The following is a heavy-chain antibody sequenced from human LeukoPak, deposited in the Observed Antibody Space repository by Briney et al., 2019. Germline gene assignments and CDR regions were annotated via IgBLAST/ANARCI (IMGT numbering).Heavy chain of an antibody. V-gene: IGHV4-59*01. CDR1: GVSISSSY. J-gene: IGHJ4*02. CDR2: IYYSGNT. CDR3: ARGTSSLDY. Sequence: PSETLSLTCTVSGVSISSSYWSWIRQPPGKGLEYIGYIYYSGNTNYNPSLKSRVTISVDTSKNQFSLKLSSVTAADTAVYYCARGTSSLDYLGQGTLVTVSS.